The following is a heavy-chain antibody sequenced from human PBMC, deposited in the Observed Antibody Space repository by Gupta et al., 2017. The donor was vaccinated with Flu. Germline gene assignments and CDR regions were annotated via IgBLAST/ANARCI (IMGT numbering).Heavy chain of an antibody. V-gene: IGHV3-23*03. D-gene: IGHD5-12*01. CDR2: INRGGSST. J-gene: IGHJ6*02. Sequence: EVHLLESGGGLIQPGGSLSLCCAASGFTFSNYAMNWVRQAPGKGLEWVSSINRGGSSTNYADSVKGRFTISRDNSKNTLYLQMNSLRAEDTAVYYCAKGGWIYPMDVWGQGTTVTVSS. CDR3: AKGGWIYPMDV. CDR1: GFTFSNYA.